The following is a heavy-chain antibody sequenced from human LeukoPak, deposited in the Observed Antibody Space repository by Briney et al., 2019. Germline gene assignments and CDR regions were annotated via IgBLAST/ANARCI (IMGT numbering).Heavy chain of an antibody. Sequence: GGSLRLSCRVSGFPVKTNYMTWVRQAPGKGLEWVSVIYSDGVTFYGDSVKGRFTFSRDDSHNTLYLQMNSLRGEDTAMYYCARGRGVNAFDIWGQGTMVTVSS. D-gene: IGHD3-10*01. J-gene: IGHJ3*02. CDR1: GFPVKTNY. CDR2: IYSDGVT. CDR3: ARGRGVNAFDI. V-gene: IGHV3-53*01.